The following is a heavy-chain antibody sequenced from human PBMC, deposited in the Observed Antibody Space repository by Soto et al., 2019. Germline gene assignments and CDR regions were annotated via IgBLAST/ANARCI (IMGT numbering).Heavy chain of an antibody. D-gene: IGHD6-6*01. CDR1: GGTFSSYA. CDR3: ARDSRAARPMMADGYYYYYGMDV. J-gene: IGHJ6*02. V-gene: IGHV1-69*01. CDR2: IIPIFGTA. Sequence: QVQLVQSGAEVKKPGSSVKVSCKASGGTFSSYAISWVRQAPGQRLEWMGGIIPIFGTANYAQKFQGRVTITADESTSTAYMELSSLRSEDTAVYYCARDSRAARPMMADGYYYYYGMDVWGQGTTVTVSS.